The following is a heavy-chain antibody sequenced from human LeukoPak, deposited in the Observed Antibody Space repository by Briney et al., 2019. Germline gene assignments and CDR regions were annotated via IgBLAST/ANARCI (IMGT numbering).Heavy chain of an antibody. CDR3: ASGSDGYCSGGSCYDANY. V-gene: IGHV3-30*04. D-gene: IGHD2-15*01. CDR2: ISYDGSNK. J-gene: IGHJ4*02. Sequence: GRSLRLSRAASGFTFSSYAMHWVRQAPGKGLEWVAVISYDGSNKYYADSVKGRFTISRDNSKNTLYLQMNSLRAEDTAVYYCASGSDGYCSGGSCYDANYWGQGTLVTVSS. CDR1: GFTFSSYA.